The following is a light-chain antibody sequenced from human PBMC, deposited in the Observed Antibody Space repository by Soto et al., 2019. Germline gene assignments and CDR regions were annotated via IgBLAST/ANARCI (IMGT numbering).Light chain of an antibody. CDR2: EVS. V-gene: IGLV2-14*01. CDR1: SSDVDGYNY. J-gene: IGLJ1*01. CDR3: NSYTSSSTYI. Sequence: QSALTQPASVSGSPGQSITISCTGTSSDVDGYNYVSWYQQHPGKAPKLMMYEVSNRPSGVSNRFSGSKSGNTASLTISGLQAEDEADYYCNSYTSSSTYIFGTGTKLTVL.